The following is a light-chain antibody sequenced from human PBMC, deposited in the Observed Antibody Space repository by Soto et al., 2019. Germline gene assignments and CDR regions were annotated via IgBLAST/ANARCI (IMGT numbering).Light chain of an antibody. V-gene: IGKV1-5*03. CDR1: QSVSSW. J-gene: IGKJ4*01. CDR3: QQYSRNPLT. Sequence: DIQMTQSPSTLSASVGDRVTITCRASQSVSSWLAWYQQKPGEVPKLLIYKASSLESGVPSRFSGSGSGTEFTLTISSLQPDDFVTYYRQQYSRNPLTFGGGTKVEIK. CDR2: KAS.